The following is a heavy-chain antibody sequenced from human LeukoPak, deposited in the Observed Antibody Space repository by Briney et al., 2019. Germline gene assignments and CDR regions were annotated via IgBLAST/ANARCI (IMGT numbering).Heavy chain of an antibody. CDR3: ATNLLAARGAGYYYYYMDV. Sequence: GGSLRLSCAASGFTFSSNYMSWVRQAPGKGLEWVSVIYSGGSTYYSDSVKGRFTISRDNSKTTLYLQMNSLRAEDTAVYYCATNLLAARGAGYYYYYMDVWGKGTTVTVSS. CDR1: GFTFSSNY. D-gene: IGHD6-6*01. CDR2: IYSGGST. V-gene: IGHV3-53*01. J-gene: IGHJ6*03.